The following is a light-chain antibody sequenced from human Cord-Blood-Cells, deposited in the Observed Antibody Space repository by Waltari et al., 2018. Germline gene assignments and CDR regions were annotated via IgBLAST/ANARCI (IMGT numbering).Light chain of an antibody. CDR1: SSAVGGYNY. V-gene: IGLV2-8*01. CDR3: SSYAGSNNV. CDR2: EVS. Sequence: QSALTQPPSVSGSPAQSVNISCTVASSAVGGYNYVSMYQQQPGKAPKLMIYEVSKRPSGVPDRFSSSKSGNTASLTVSGLQAEDEADYYCSSYAGSNNVFGTGTKVTVL. J-gene: IGLJ1*01.